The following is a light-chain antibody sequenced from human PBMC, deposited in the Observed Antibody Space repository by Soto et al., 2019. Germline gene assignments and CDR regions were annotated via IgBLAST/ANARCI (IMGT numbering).Light chain of an antibody. J-gene: IGKJ1*01. V-gene: IGKV3-15*01. CDR1: HSVSSS. Sequence: EIVMTQSPATLSVSPGERATLFCRASHSVSSSLAWYQQKLGQAPRLLIYGASTRATGIPARFSGSGSDTEFTLTISSLQSEDFAVYYCQQYSDWRPQFGQGTKVEIK. CDR3: QQYSDWRPQ. CDR2: GAS.